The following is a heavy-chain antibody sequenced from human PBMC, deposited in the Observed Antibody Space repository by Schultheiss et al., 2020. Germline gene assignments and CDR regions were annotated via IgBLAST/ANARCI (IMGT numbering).Heavy chain of an antibody. CDR2: ISSSSSYI. V-gene: IGHV3-21*01. CDR3: ARDAARNSGSLYYFDY. D-gene: IGHD5-12*01. Sequence: GESLKISCAASGFTFSSFAMHWVRQAPGNGLEWVSSISSSSSYIYYADSVKGRFTISRDNAKNSLYLQMNSLRAEDTAVYYCARDAARNSGSLYYFDYWGQGTLVTVSS. CDR1: GFTFSSFA. J-gene: IGHJ4*02.